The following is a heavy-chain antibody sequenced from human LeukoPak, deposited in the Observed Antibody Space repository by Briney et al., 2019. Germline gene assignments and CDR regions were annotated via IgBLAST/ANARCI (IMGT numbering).Heavy chain of an antibody. Sequence: SETLSLTCAVPGYSIISVKYRVWIRQPPGQGLEWTGGIYHSGSTYYNPSLKSRVTMSVDTSKNQFSLKLSSVTAADTAVYYCARAPRDSSSSNYMRRFDYWGQGTLVTVSS. CDR1: GYSIISVKY. CDR2: IYHSGST. J-gene: IGHJ4*02. D-gene: IGHD3-22*01. CDR3: ARAPRDSSSSNYMRRFDY. V-gene: IGHV4-38-2*01.